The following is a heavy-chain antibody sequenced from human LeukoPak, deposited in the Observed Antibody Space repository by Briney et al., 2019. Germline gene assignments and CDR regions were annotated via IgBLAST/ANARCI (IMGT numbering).Heavy chain of an antibody. Sequence: ASVKVSCKASGYTFTSYDINWVRQATGQGLEWVGWMNPNSGNTGYAQKFQGRVTMTRNTSISTAYMELSSLRSEDTAVYYCATPKWLVIAFDIWGQGTMVTVSS. CDR3: ATPKWLVIAFDI. J-gene: IGHJ3*02. CDR2: MNPNSGNT. D-gene: IGHD6-19*01. V-gene: IGHV1-8*01. CDR1: GYTFTSYD.